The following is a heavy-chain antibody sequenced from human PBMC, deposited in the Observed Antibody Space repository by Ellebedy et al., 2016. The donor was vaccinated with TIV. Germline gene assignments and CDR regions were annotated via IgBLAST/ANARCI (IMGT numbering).Heavy chain of an antibody. Sequence: PGGSLRLSCAASGFTFSGSAMHWVRQASGKGLEWVGRIRNKVDSYATAYAASVKGRFTISRDDSKNTAYLQMNSLKTEDTAVYFRTRENWSSLLSYWYGMDVWGQGTTVTVSS. CDR3: TRENWSSLLSYWYGMDV. CDR1: GFTFSGSA. V-gene: IGHV3-73*01. CDR2: IRNKVDSYAT. D-gene: IGHD1-1*01. J-gene: IGHJ6*02.